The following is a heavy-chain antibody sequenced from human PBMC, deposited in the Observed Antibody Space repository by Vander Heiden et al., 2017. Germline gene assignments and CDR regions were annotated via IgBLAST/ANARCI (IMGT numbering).Heavy chain of an antibody. J-gene: IGHJ6*02. CDR2: ISWNSGSI. Sequence: EVQLVESGGGLVQPGRSLRLSCAASGFTFDDYAMHGVRQAPGKGLEWVSGISWNSGSIGYADSVKGRFTISRDNAKNSLYLQMNSLRAEDTALYYCAKDKGGVDIAHRYGMDVWGQGTTVTVSS. CDR3: AKDKGGVDIAHRYGMDV. D-gene: IGHD5-12*01. V-gene: IGHV3-9*01. CDR1: GFTFDDYA.